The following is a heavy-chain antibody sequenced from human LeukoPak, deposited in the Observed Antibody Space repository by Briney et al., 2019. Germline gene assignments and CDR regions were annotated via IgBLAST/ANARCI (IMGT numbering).Heavy chain of an antibody. V-gene: IGHV4-59*01. CDR2: IYYSGST. CDR3: AREHDSGWGYYLDY. CDR1: GGSISTYH. Sequence: SETLSLSCSVSGGSISTYHWNWIRQPPGKGLEWIGSIYYSGSTNYNPSLKGRVTMSVDTAKNRFALKLSSVTAADTAVYYCAREHDSGWGYYLDYWGQGTLVTVSS. J-gene: IGHJ4*02. D-gene: IGHD6-19*01.